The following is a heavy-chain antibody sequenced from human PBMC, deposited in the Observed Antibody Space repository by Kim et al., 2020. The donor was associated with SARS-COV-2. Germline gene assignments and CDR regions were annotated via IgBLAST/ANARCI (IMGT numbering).Heavy chain of an antibody. CDR2: ISYDGSNK. J-gene: IGHJ6*02. CDR1: GFTFSSYG. V-gene: IGHV3-30*18. CDR3: AKDQEWELHYYYYGMDV. D-gene: IGHD1-26*01. Sequence: GGSLRLSCAASGFTFSSYGMHWVRQAPGKGLEWVAVISYDGSNKYYADSVKGRFTISRDNSKNTLYLQMNSLRAEDTAVYYCAKDQEWELHYYYYGMDVWGQGTTVTVSS.